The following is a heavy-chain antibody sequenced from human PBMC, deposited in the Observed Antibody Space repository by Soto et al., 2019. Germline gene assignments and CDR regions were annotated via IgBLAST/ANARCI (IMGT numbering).Heavy chain of an antibody. CDR3: ARLGGGCSGESNAFDI. CDR1: GYTFTSYY. D-gene: IGHD3-16*01. V-gene: IGHV1-46*01. J-gene: IGHJ3*02. Sequence: GASVKVSCKASGYTFTSYYMHWVRQAPGQGLEWMGIINPSGGSTSYAQKFQGRVTMTRDTSTSTVYMELSSLRSDDTAVYYCARLGGGCSGESNAFDIWGQGTMVTVSS. CDR2: INPSGGST.